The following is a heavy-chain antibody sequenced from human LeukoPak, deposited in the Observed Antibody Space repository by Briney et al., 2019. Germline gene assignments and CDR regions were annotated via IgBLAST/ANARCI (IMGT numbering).Heavy chain of an antibody. Sequence: SETLSLTCAVYGGSFSGYYWSWIRQPPGKGLEWIGEINHSGSTNYNPSLKSRVTISVDTSKNQFSLKLSSVTAADTAVYYCARDYGCVHPWGQGTLVTVSS. V-gene: IGHV4-34*01. CDR3: ARDYGCVHP. CDR2: INHSGST. CDR1: GGSFSGYY. J-gene: IGHJ5*02. D-gene: IGHD3-16*01.